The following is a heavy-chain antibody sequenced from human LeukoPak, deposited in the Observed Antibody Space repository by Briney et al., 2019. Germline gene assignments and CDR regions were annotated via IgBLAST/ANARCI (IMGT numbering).Heavy chain of an antibody. CDR3: ARGVPGYSSSWYQVGYFDL. CDR1: GGSIGSAY. J-gene: IGHJ2*01. Sequence: SETLSLTCTVSGGSIGSAYWSWLRQPPGKGLEWIGYIYYTGSTNYNPSLKNRVTISVDTSRNQFSLKMSSVTAADTAVYYCARGVPGYSSSWYQVGYFDLWGRGTLVTVSS. CDR2: IYYTGST. D-gene: IGHD6-13*01. V-gene: IGHV4-59*08.